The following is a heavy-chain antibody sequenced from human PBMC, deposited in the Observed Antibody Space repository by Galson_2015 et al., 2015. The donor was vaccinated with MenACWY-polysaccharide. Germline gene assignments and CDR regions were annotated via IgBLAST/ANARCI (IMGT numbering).Heavy chain of an antibody. D-gene: IGHD6-13*01. CDR3: AKVGPRSSWTMGIDY. Sequence: SLRLSCAASGFSFSANGMSWVRQAPGRGLEWVSGSGSGGGLYYADSVKGRFTVSRDNSQNTLYLQMNNLRAEDTAVYYCAKVGPRSSWTMGIDYWGQGTLVTVSS. CDR2: SGSGGGL. CDR1: GFSFSANG. J-gene: IGHJ4*02. V-gene: IGHV3-23*01.